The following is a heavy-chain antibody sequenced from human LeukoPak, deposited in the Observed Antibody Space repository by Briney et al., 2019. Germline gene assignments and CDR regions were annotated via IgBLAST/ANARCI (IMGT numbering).Heavy chain of an antibody. CDR1: GFTVSSNY. V-gene: IGHV3-53*01. D-gene: IGHD4-17*01. CDR3: ARLTFYGDYFDH. Sequence: QPGGSLRLSCAASGFTVSSNYMSWVRQAPGKGLEWVSVIYSGGSTYYADSVKGRFTISRDNSKNTLCLQMNSLRAEDTAIYYCARLTFYGDYFDHWGQGTLVTVSS. J-gene: IGHJ4*02. CDR2: IYSGGST.